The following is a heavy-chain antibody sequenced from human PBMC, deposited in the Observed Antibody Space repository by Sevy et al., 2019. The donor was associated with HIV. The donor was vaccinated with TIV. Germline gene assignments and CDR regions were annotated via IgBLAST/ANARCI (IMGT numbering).Heavy chain of an antibody. CDR2: ISSDGINH. Sequence: GGSLRLSCSAFGFAFQTFGMHWVRQAPGKGPEWVAVISSDGINHNYADAVKGRFTISRDNSKNQVFLQMNSLRPNDTAVYFCTKESLRGTYIRRDFDHWGQGALVTVSS. CDR1: GFAFQTFG. CDR3: TKESLRGTYIRRDFDH. V-gene: IGHV3-33*03. J-gene: IGHJ4*02. D-gene: IGHD3-10*02.